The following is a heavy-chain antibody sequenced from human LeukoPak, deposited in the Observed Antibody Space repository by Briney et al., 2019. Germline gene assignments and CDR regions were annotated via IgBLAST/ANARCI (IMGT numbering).Heavy chain of an antibody. CDR1: GFTFSSYE. J-gene: IGHJ6*04. V-gene: IGHV3-48*03. D-gene: IGHD3-9*01. Sequence: PGGSLRLSCAASGFTFSSYEMNWVRQAPGKGLEWVSYISSSGSTIYYADSVKGRFTISRDNAKNSLYLQMNSLRAEDTAVYYCARDPRGYDILTGYYDYYYYYDMDVWGKGTTVTVSS. CDR2: ISSSGSTI. CDR3: ARDPRGYDILTGYYDYYYYYDMDV.